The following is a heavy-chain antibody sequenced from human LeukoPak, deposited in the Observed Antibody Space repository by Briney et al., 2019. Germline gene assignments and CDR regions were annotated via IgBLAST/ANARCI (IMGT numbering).Heavy chain of an antibody. D-gene: IGHD3-3*01. CDR3: AKTDQYYDFWSGYYTGYYYFDY. V-gene: IGHV3-30*02. J-gene: IGHJ4*02. CDR2: IRYDGSNE. CDR1: GFSFSTYG. Sequence: PGGSLRLSCAVSGFSFSTYGMHWVRQAPGKGLEWVAFIRYDGSNEYYGDSVKGRFTISRDNSKNTLYLQMNSLRAEDTAVYYCAKTDQYYDFWSGYYTGYYYFDYWGQGTLVTVSS.